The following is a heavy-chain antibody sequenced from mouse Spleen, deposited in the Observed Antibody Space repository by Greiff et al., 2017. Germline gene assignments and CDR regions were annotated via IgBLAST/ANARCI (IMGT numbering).Heavy chain of an antibody. CDR2: IDPEDGET. J-gene: IGHJ3*01. CDR1: GFNIKDYY. CDR3: ARTGTGGAWFAY. D-gene: IGHD4-1*01. V-gene: IGHV14-2*01. Sequence: EVKLLESGAELVKPGASVKLSCTASGFNIKDYYIHWVKQKTEQGLEWIGRIDPEDGETKYAPKFQGKATITADTSSNTAYLQLSSLTSEDTAVYYCARTGTGGAWFAYWGQGTLVTVSA.